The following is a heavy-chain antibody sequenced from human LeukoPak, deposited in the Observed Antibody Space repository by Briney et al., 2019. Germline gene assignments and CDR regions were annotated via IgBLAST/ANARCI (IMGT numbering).Heavy chain of an antibody. Sequence: GASVKVSCKASGYTFSNYYIHWVRQAPRQGLEWMGIIHPSGGSTTYAQKFQSRLTMTTDTSTRTVYMDLSSLRSEDTAVYYCARVFGLQWLYPYYWGQGALVTVSS. D-gene: IGHD6-19*01. CDR1: GYTFSNYY. CDR2: IHPSGGST. V-gene: IGHV1-46*01. CDR3: ARVFGLQWLYPYY. J-gene: IGHJ4*02.